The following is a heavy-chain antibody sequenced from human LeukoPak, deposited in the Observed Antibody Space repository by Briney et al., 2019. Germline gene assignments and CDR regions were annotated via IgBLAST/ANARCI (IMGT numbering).Heavy chain of an antibody. CDR2: LYHSGST. CDR1: GYSISSGYY. CDR3: ARGLGYDYVWGSYRYKWFDP. V-gene: IGHV4-38-2*02. J-gene: IGHJ5*02. Sequence: SETLSLTCSVSGYSISSGYYWGWIRQAPGKGLEWIGNLYHSGSTYYNPSLKSRVSISVDTSKNQFSLKLSSVTAADTAVYYCARGLGYDYVWGSYRYKWFDPWGQGTLVTVSS. D-gene: IGHD3-16*02.